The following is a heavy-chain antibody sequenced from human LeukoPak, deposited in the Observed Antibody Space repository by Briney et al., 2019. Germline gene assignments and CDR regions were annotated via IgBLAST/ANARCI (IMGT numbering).Heavy chain of an antibody. D-gene: IGHD5-18*01. V-gene: IGHV4-34*01. CDR2: INHSGST. CDR1: GGSFSGYY. CDR3: ARVGDTAMELDY. Sequence: SETLSLTCAVYGGSFSGYYWSWIRQPPGKGLEWIGEINHSGSTNYNPSLKSRVTISVDTSKNQFSLKLSSVTAADTAVYYCARVGDTAMELDYWGQGTLVTVSS. J-gene: IGHJ4*02.